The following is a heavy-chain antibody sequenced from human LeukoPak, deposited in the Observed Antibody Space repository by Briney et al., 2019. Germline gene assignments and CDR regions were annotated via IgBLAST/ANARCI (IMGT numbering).Heavy chain of an antibody. CDR2: INHSGST. CDR3: ARGCSSTSCYYGMDV. V-gene: IGHV4-34*01. CDR1: GGSFSGYY. Sequence: KPSETLSLTCAVYGGSFSGYYWSWIRQPPGKGLEWIGEINHSGSTNYNPSLKSRVTISVDTSKNQFSLKLSSVTAADTAVYYCARGCSSTSCYYGMDVWGQGTTVTVSS. D-gene: IGHD2-2*01. J-gene: IGHJ6*02.